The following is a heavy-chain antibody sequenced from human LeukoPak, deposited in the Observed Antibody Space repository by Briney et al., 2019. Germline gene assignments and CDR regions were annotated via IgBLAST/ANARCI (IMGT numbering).Heavy chain of an antibody. V-gene: IGHV4-34*01. J-gene: IGHJ4*02. Sequence: SETLSLTCAVYGGSFSGYYWSWMRQPPGKGLEWIGEINHSGSTNYNPSLKSRVTISVDTSKNQFSLKLNSVTAADTAVSYCARGGGTYYYDSSGYYHPYWGQGTLVTVSS. CDR2: INHSGST. CDR3: ARGGGTYYYDSSGYYHPY. D-gene: IGHD3-22*01. CDR1: GGSFSGYY.